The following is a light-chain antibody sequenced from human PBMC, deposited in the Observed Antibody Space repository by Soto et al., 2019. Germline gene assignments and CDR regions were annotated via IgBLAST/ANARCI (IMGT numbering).Light chain of an antibody. J-gene: IGKJ4*01. CDR2: GAA. Sequence: EIVMTQSPATLSVSPGERATLSCRASLSVSTNLAWYQQKPGQAPRLLIYGAATRATGIPARFSGSGSGTEFTLTINSLQSEDVAVYYCQQYNDWPLTFGGGTKVEIK. CDR1: LSVSTN. V-gene: IGKV3-15*01. CDR3: QQYNDWPLT.